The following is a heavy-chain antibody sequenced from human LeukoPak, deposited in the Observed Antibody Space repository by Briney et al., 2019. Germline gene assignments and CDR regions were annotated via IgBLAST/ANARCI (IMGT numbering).Heavy chain of an antibody. V-gene: IGHV3-30*18. J-gene: IGHJ4*02. CDR3: AEDLGAVAGGGGNFDY. CDR2: ISYDGSNK. D-gene: IGHD6-19*01. Sequence: PGGSLRLSCAASGFTFSSYGMHWVRQAPGKGLEWVAVISYDGSNKYYADSVKGRFTISRDNSKNTLYLQMNSLRAEDTAVYYCAEDLGAVAGGGGNFDYWGQGTLVTVSS. CDR1: GFTFSSYG.